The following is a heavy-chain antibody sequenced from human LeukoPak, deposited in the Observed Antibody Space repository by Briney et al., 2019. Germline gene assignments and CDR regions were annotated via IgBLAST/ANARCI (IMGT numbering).Heavy chain of an antibody. CDR3: AKREGGQVLRFLEWLSWSWDY. D-gene: IGHD3-3*01. V-gene: IGHV3-23*01. CDR2: ISGSGGST. J-gene: IGHJ4*02. CDR1: GFTFSSYA. Sequence: GGSLRLSCAASGFTFSSYAMSWVRQAPGKGLEWVSAISGSGGSTYYADSVKGRFTISRDNSKNTLYLQMNSLRAEDTAVYYCAKREGGQVLRFLEWLSWSWDYWGQGNLVTVSS.